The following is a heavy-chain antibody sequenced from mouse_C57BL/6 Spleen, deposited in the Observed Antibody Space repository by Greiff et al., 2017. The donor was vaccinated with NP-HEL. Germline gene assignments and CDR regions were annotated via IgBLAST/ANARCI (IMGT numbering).Heavy chain of an antibody. CDR3: ASFYYDYDGLYAMDY. V-gene: IGHV5-12*01. J-gene: IGHJ4*01. CDR1: GFTFSDYY. CDR2: ISNGGGST. Sequence: EVKLVESGGGLVQPGGSLKLSCAASGFTFSDYYMYWVRQTPEKRLEWVAYISNGGGSTYYPDTVKGRFTISRDNAKNTLYLQMSRLKSEDTAMYYCASFYYDYDGLYAMDYWGQGTSVTVSS. D-gene: IGHD2-4*01.